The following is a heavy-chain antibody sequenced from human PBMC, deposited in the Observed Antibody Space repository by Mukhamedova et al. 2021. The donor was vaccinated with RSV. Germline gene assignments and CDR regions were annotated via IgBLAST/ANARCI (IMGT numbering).Heavy chain of an antibody. CDR3: ARGHYYYDY. J-gene: IGHJ4*02. D-gene: IGHD3-10*01. CDR2: TYYSGSA. V-gene: IGHV4-59*01. Sequence: GLEWIGYTYYSGSANYNPSLNSRVTISMDTSKSQFSLRLSSVTAADTAGYYCARGHYYYDYWGQGILGTVSS.